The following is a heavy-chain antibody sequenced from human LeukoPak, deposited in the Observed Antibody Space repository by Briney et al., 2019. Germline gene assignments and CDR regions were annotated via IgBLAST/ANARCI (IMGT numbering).Heavy chain of an antibody. J-gene: IGHJ4*02. D-gene: IGHD6-13*01. CDR3: AKDSRTTYDSSWLYYFDS. V-gene: IGHV3-23*01. CDR2: ISGSGEST. Sequence: GGCLTLSCAASGFSFSRYSMKWVRPAAGRGREWVSAISGSGESTYNADSVKGRFTISRDNSKNTLYLQMNRLRAEDTAVYYCAKDSRTTYDSSWLYYFDSWGQGTLVTVSS. CDR1: GFSFSRYS.